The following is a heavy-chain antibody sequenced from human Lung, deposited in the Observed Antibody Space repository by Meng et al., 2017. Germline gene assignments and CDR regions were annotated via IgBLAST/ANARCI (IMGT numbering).Heavy chain of an antibody. D-gene: IGHD6-19*01. V-gene: IGHV6-1*01. CDR2: TYYKSKWYY. Sequence: QVHLQQSGPGLVKPPQTPSLTCAISGDSVSSNSAAWNWIRQSPSKGLEWLGRTYYKSKWYYGYAVSVRSRITINPDTSKIQFSLQLNSVTPEDTAVYYCARSQQWLDSWGQGTLVTVSS. CDR3: ARSQQWLDS. J-gene: IGHJ4*02. CDR1: GDSVSSNSAA.